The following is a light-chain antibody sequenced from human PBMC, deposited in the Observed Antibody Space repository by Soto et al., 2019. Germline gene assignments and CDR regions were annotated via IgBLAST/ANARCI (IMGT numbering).Light chain of an antibody. V-gene: IGLV1-44*01. CDR1: SSNIGTYS. CDR3: SSWDDSLNDPGVL. J-gene: IGLJ2*01. CDR2: TND. Sequence: QSVLTQPPSASGTPGQRVTISCSGSSSNIGTYSVNWYQQFPGTAPRLLIYTNDQRPSGVPDRFVGSRSGTSASLAISELQSEDEADYFCSSWDDSLNDPGVLFGGGTSSPS.